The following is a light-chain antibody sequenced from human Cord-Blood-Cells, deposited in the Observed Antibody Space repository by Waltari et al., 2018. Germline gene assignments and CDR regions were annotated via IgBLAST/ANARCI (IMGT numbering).Light chain of an antibody. V-gene: IGLV2-11*01. CDR1: SSAVGGYNY. CDR2: DVS. CDR3: CSYAGSYTLV. Sequence: QSALTQPRSVSGSPGQSVTISCTGPSSAVGGYNYVSWYQQHPGKAHKLMIYDVSKRPSGVPDRFSGSKSGNTASLTISGLQAEDEADYYCCSYAGSYTLVFGGGTKLTVL. J-gene: IGLJ2*01.